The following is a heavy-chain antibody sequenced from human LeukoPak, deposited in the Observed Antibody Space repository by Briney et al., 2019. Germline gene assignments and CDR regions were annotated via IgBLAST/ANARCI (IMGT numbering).Heavy chain of an antibody. J-gene: IGHJ4*02. CDR3: AREDSSGYYSLFDY. V-gene: IGHV3-30*04. CDR1: GFTFRSHA. Sequence: GGSLRLSCAASGFTFRSHAMHWVRQAPGKGLEWVAVISYDGSNKYYADSVKGRFTISRDNSKNTLYLQMNSLRAEDTAVYYCAREDSSGYYSLFDYWGQGTLVTVSS. CDR2: ISYDGSNK. D-gene: IGHD3-22*01.